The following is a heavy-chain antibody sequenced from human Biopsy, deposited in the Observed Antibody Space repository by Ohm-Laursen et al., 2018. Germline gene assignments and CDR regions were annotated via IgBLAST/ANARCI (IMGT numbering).Heavy chain of an antibody. CDR3: ARGRLRAVARFDY. D-gene: IGHD6-19*01. CDR1: GGSFSGYY. CDR2: INHSGST. Sequence: SETLSLTCAVYGGSFSGYYWSWIRQPPGQGLEWIGEINHSGSTNSNPSLKSRVTISVDTSKNQFSLKLSSVTAADTAVYYCARGRLRAVARFDYWGQGTLVTVSS. V-gene: IGHV4-34*01. J-gene: IGHJ4*02.